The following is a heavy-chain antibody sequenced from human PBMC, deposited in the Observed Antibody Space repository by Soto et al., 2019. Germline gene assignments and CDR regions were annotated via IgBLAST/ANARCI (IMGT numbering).Heavy chain of an antibody. CDR2: INHSGRV. CDR3: STRAYDTNGYYRFDP. D-gene: IGHD3-22*01. CDR1: GVSFSSHS. J-gene: IGHJ5*01. V-gene: IGHV4-34*01. Sequence: PSETLSLTCAVYGVSFSSHSWTWIRQSPGKGLEWIGDINHSGRVNYSPSLKSRVTISLDRSKNTFSLTLSAVTAADTAMYYCSTRAYDTNGYYRFDPWGQGTLVTVSS.